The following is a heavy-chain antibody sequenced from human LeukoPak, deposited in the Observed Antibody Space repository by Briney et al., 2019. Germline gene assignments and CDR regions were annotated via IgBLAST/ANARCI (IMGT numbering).Heavy chain of an antibody. CDR3: ARDGSGSSIVADY. CDR2: ISSSSSYT. D-gene: IGHD1-26*01. V-gene: IGHV3-11*05. CDR1: GXTFSDNY. J-gene: IGHJ4*02. Sequence: PGGSLRLSCAASGXTFSDNYMSWIRQAPGKGLESVSYISSSSSYTNYADSVKGRFTISRDNAKNSLYLQMNSLRAEDTAVYYCARDGSGSSIVADYWGQGTLVTVSS.